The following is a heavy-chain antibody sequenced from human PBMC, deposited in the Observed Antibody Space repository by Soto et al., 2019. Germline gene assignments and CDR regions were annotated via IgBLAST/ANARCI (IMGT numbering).Heavy chain of an antibody. V-gene: IGHV3-23*01. D-gene: IGHD3-22*01. CDR1: GFTFSSYA. J-gene: IGHJ5*02. CDR3: AKNEVTMIVVVTNWFDP. CDR2: ISGSGGST. Sequence: EVQLLESGGGLVQPGGSLRLSCAASGFTFSSYAMSWVRQAPGKGLEWVSAISGSGGSTYYADSVKGRFTISRDNSKNXXYLQMNSLRAEDTAVYYCAKNEVTMIVVVTNWFDPWGQGTLVTVSS.